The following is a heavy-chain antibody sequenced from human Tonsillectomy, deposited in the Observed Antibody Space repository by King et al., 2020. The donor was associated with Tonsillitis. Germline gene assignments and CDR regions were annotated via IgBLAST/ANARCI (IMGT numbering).Heavy chain of an antibody. V-gene: IGHV1-24*01. CDR3: ATSGGYYGDYRDANLN. Sequence: QLVQSGAEVKKPGASVKVSCKVSGYTLTELSMHWVRQAPGKGLEWMGGLDAEDGETIYAQKFQGRVTMTEDTSTNTAYMELSSLRSEDTAVYYCATSGGYYGDYRDANLNWGQGTLVTVSS. D-gene: IGHD4-17*01. J-gene: IGHJ4*02. CDR1: GYTLTELS. CDR2: LDAEDGET.